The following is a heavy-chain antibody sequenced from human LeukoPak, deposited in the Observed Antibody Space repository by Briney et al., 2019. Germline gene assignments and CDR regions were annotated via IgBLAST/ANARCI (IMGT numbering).Heavy chain of an antibody. CDR3: TSGHTANSPTGY. D-gene: IGHD2-21*01. CDR2: IKSKTDGGTT. J-gene: IGHJ4*02. V-gene: IGHV3-15*01. CDR1: GFTFSNAW. Sequence: GGSLRLSCAASGFTFSNAWMSWVRQAPGKGLEWVGRIKSKTDGGTTDYAAPVKGRFTISRDDSKNTLYLQMNSLKTEDTAVYYCTSGHTANSPTGYWGQGTLVTVSS.